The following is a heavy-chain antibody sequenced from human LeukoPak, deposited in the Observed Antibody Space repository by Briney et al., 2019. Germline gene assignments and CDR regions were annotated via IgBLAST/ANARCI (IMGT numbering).Heavy chain of an antibody. CDR3: ARDRAAAGTEDWFDP. CDR1: GYTFTSYG. CDR2: ISAYNGNT. Sequence: ASVKVSCKASGYTFTSYGISWVRQAPGQGLEWMGWISAYNGNTNYAQKLQGRVTMTTDTSTSTAYMELRSLRSDDTAVYYCARDRAAAGTEDWFDPWGQGPLVTVSS. V-gene: IGHV1-18*01. J-gene: IGHJ5*02. D-gene: IGHD6-13*01.